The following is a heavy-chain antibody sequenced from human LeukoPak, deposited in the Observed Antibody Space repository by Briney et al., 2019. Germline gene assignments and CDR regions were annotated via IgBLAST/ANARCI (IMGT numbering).Heavy chain of an antibody. Sequence: GASVKVSCKASGYSFSSYEINWVRQAPGQGLEWMGWMNPGSGSTGHLEKFGGRLTMSRNTAINTAYMALSSLRSDDTAIYYCARGRKWEFGDWTNIWFDPWGQGTLVTVSS. J-gene: IGHJ5*02. V-gene: IGHV1-8*02. CDR2: MNPGSGST. D-gene: IGHD2-8*01. CDR3: ARGRKWEFGDWTNIWFDP. CDR1: GYSFSSYE.